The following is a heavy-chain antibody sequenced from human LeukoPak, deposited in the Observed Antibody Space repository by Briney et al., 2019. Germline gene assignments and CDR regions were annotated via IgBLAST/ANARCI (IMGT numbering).Heavy chain of an antibody. D-gene: IGHD3-10*01. Sequence: GSLRPSCAASGFALSCSGMHWVRQAPGKGLEGVAFIWYDGSNKYYAVSVKGRFTISRDNSKNTLYLQMNSLRAEDTPVYFCARTNTLDRGPIIDPLDYWGQGTLVTVSS. CDR2: IWYDGSNK. V-gene: IGHV3-33*01. CDR1: GFALSCSG. CDR3: ARTNTLDRGPIIDPLDY. J-gene: IGHJ4*02.